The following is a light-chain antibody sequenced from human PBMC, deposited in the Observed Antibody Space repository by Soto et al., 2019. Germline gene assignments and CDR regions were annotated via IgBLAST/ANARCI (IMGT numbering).Light chain of an antibody. CDR1: SSDVGGYKY. Sequence: QSVLTQPDSVSGSPGQSITLSCTGTSSDVGGYKYVSWYQQHPGKAPKLLIYDVSNRPSGVSNRFSGSKSGNTASLTISGLQAEDEADYYCSSYSSSSTPYVFGTGTKVTVL. J-gene: IGLJ1*01. V-gene: IGLV2-14*01. CDR2: DVS. CDR3: SSYSSSSTPYV.